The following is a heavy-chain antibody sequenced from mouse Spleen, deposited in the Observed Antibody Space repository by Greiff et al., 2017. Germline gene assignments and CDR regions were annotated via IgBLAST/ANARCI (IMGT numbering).Heavy chain of an antibody. V-gene: IGHV2-6-1*01. D-gene: IGHD2-4*01. CDR2: IWSDGST. Sequence: VQLQQSGPGLVAPSQSLSITCTISGFSLTSYGVHWVRQPPGKGLEWLVVIWSDGSTTYNSALKSRLSISKDNSKSQVFLKMNSLQTDDTAMYYCARQGDYDYAMDYWGQGTSVTVSS. J-gene: IGHJ4*01. CDR1: GFSLTSYG. CDR3: ARQGDYDYAMDY.